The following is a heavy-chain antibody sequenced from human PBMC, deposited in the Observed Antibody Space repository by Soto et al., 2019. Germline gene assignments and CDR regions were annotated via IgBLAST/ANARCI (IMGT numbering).Heavy chain of an antibody. CDR2: IDHSRST. Sequence: SETLSLTCGVFGSLRSYYWHWMCKPPGKGLEWFGKIDHSRSTQNHPSLESLVSISLDTSKEEVSLNLRSVTAADTAIYYCARAYEFGDHRDVLDTWAHGTMVPGSS. CDR3: ARAYEFGDHRDVLDT. CDR1: GSLRSYY. D-gene: IGHD3-10*01. V-gene: IGHV4-34*01. J-gene: IGHJ3*01.